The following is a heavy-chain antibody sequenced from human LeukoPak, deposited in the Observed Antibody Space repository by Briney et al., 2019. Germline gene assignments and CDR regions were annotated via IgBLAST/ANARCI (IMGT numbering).Heavy chain of an antibody. D-gene: IGHD2-15*01. CDR3: ARDGRELPFDY. Sequence: MGCINPNSGCTNYAQKFQGWVTMTTDTSISTAYLELSRLRSDDTAVYYCARDGRELPFDYWGQGTLVTVSS. CDR2: INPNSGCT. J-gene: IGHJ4*02. V-gene: IGHV1-2*04.